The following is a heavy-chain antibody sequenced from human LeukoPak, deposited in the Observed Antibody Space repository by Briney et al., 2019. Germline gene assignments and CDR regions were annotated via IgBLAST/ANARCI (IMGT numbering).Heavy chain of an antibody. CDR1: GGTFSSYA. Sequence: SVTVSCKASGGTFSSYAISWVRQAPGQGLEWMGGIIPIFGTANYAQKFQGRVTITADESTSTAYMELSSLRSEDTAVYYCAREGVAAAGTWFDYWGQGTLVTVSS. D-gene: IGHD6-13*01. J-gene: IGHJ4*02. CDR2: IIPIFGTA. V-gene: IGHV1-69*13. CDR3: AREGVAAAGTWFDY.